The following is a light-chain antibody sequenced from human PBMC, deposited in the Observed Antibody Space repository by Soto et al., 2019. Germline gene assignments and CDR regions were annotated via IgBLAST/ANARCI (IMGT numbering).Light chain of an antibody. CDR1: SRDVGGYKY. CDR3: SSYTSSSLYV. J-gene: IGLJ1*01. Sequence: QSALTQPPSASGSPGQSVTISCTGTSRDVGGYKYVSWYQQHPGKAPKLMIFEDTKRPSGVPDRFSGSKSGNTASLTISGLQADDEADYYCSSYTSSSLYVFGTGTKLTVL. CDR2: EDT. V-gene: IGLV2-8*01.